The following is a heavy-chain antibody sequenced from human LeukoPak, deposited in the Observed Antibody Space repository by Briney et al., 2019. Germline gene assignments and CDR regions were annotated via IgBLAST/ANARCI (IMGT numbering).Heavy chain of an antibody. V-gene: IGHV1-46*01. Sequence: ASVKVSCKASGYTFTGYYMHWVRQAPGQGLEWMGIINPSGGSTSYAQKFQGRVTMTRDTSTSTVYMELSSLRSEDTAVYYCARDLKYDFWSGYYNGLDYYYGMDVWGQGTTVTVSS. CDR1: GYTFTGYY. CDR2: INPSGGST. J-gene: IGHJ6*02. D-gene: IGHD3-3*01. CDR3: ARDLKYDFWSGYYNGLDYYYGMDV.